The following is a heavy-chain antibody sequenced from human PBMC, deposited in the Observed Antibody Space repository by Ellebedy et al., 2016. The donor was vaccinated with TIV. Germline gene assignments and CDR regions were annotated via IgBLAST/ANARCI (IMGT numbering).Heavy chain of an antibody. J-gene: IGHJ5*02. Sequence: MPSETLSLTCTVSGASISGDYYWSWIRQPPGKGLEWIGYIYSSGNTYYNPSLTSRLTISIHTSANPFSLQLTSVTSPDTAVYYCARARPGNEGYWFDPWGQGTLVTVSS. D-gene: IGHD3-22*01. V-gene: IGHV4-30-4*01. CDR1: GASISGDYY. CDR2: IYSSGNT. CDR3: ARARPGNEGYWFDP.